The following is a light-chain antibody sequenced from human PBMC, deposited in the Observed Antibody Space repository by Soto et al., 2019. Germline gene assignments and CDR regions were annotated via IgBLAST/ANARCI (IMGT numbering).Light chain of an antibody. V-gene: IGKV2-24*01. CDR3: MQATQPTWT. CDR2: KIS. J-gene: IGKJ1*01. CDR1: QSLVHSDGNTY. Sequence: DIVMTQTPLSSPVTLGQPVSISCRSSQSLVHSDGNTYLNWLHQRPGQPPRLLIYKISNRFFGVLDRFSGSGAGTHFTLKINRVEPEDVGIYYCMQATQPTWTFGQGTKVEIK.